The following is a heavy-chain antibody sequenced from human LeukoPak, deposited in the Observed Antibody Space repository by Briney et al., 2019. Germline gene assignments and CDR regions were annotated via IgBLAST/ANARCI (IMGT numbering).Heavy chain of an antibody. V-gene: IGHV3-23*01. CDR1: GFTFSSYA. CDR3: AKALSIAVAGTDAFDI. Sequence: PGGSLRLSCAASGFTFSSYAMSWVRQATGKGLEWVSAISGSGGSTYYADSVKGRFTISRDNSKNTLYLQMNSLRAEDTAVYYCAKALSIAVAGTDAFDIWGQGTMVTVSS. D-gene: IGHD6-19*01. CDR2: ISGSGGST. J-gene: IGHJ3*02.